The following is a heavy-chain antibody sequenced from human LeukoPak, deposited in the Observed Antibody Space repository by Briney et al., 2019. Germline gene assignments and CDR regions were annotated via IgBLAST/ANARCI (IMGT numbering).Heavy chain of an antibody. CDR1: GFTFSSYS. J-gene: IGHJ4*02. Sequence: KPGGSPRLSCAASGFTFSSYSMNWVRQAPGKGLEWVSSISSSRSYIYYADSVKGRFTISRDNAKNSLYLQMNSLRAEDTAVYYCARGPSGGNNLWMDYWGQGTLVTVSS. CDR3: ARGPSGGNNLWMDY. V-gene: IGHV3-21*01. CDR2: ISSSRSYI. D-gene: IGHD1-20*01.